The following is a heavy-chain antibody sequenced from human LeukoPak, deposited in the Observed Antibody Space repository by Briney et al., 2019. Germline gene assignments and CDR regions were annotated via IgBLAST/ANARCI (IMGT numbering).Heavy chain of an antibody. J-gene: IGHJ4*02. CDR1: GFTFSNAW. CDR2: IKSKTAGGTT. V-gene: IGHV3-15*01. Sequence: GGSLRLSCAASGFTFSNAWMSWVRQAPGKGLEWVGRIKSKTAGGTTDYAAPVKGRFTISRDDSKNTLYLKMNSLKTEDTAVYYCTTDPGGTITYWGQGTLVTVSS. D-gene: IGHD3-9*01. CDR3: TTDPGGTITY.